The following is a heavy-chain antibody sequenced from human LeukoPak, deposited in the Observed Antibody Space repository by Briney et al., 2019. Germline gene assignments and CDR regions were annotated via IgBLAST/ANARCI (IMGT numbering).Heavy chain of an antibody. J-gene: IGHJ4*02. CDR2: IWYDGGNK. Sequence: GGSLRPSCGASGFTFSNFGIYWVRQAPGKGLEWVAIIWYDGGNKCYADSVKGQFTISRDNSKNTVYLQMDSLRVEDTAVYYCARVRGLVTSGFYFDYWGQGTLVTVSS. CDR1: GFTFSNFG. D-gene: IGHD3-22*01. CDR3: ARVRGLVTSGFYFDY. V-gene: IGHV3-33*07.